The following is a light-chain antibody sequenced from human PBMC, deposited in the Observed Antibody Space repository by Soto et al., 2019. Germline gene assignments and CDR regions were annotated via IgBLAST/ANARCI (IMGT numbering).Light chain of an antibody. CDR1: QSVSSSY. CDR2: GAS. CDR3: QQYGSSPWT. Sequence: EIVFTQYPRTLSLSPGETPTPSCGVSQSVSSSYLAWYQQKPGQARRLPIYGASSRGTGIPDRFSGSGSGTDFTCTISRLETEDFAVYSCQQYGSSPWTFGQGTKVDIK. V-gene: IGKV3-20*01. J-gene: IGKJ1*01.